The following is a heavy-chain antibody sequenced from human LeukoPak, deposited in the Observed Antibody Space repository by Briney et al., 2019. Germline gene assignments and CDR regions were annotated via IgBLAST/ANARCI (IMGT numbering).Heavy chain of an antibody. V-gene: IGHV1-18*01. CDR1: GYTFTSYD. CDR3: ARVGSGYYDSSGYFDY. J-gene: IGHJ4*02. CDR2: MNPNSGNT. Sequence: ASVKVSCKASGYTFTSYDINWVRQATGQGLEWMGWMNPNSGNTNYAQKLQGRVTMTTDTSTSTAYMELRSLRSDDTAVYYCARVGSGYYDSSGYFDYWGQGTLVTVSS. D-gene: IGHD3-22*01.